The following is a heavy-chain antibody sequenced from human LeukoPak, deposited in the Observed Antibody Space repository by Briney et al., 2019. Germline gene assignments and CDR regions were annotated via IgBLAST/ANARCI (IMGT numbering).Heavy chain of an antibody. V-gene: IGHV4-4*07. J-gene: IGHJ6*03. CDR1: GGSISSYY. CDR3: ARVRTDYYYYYMDV. D-gene: IGHD2-8*02. CDR2: IYTNGST. Sequence: SETLSLTCTVSGGSISSYYWSWIRQPAGKGLEWIGRIYTNGSTNYNPSLKSRVTMSVDTSKNQFSLKLSSVTAADTAVYYCARVRTDYYYYYMDVWGKGTTVTVSS.